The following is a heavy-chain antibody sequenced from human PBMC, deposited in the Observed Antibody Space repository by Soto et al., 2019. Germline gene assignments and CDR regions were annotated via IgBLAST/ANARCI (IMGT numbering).Heavy chain of an antibody. CDR2: IKQDGSEK. CDR3: ARDDDSSGHYYNRYDY. Sequence: EVQLVESGGGLVQPGGSLRLSCAASGFTFNIYWMSWVRQAPGKGLEWVANIKQDGSEKYYVDSVKGRFTISRDNAKNSLYLQVNSLSAEDTAVYFCARDDDSSGHYYNRYDYWGQGSLLTVAS. V-gene: IGHV3-7*04. J-gene: IGHJ4*02. CDR1: GFTFNIYW. D-gene: IGHD3-22*01.